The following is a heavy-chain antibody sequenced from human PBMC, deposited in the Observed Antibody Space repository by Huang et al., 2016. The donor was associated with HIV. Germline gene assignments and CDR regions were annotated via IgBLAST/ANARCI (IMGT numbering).Heavy chain of an antibody. D-gene: IGHD6-19*01. CDR2: TSDDGSGQ. V-gene: IGHV3-30*18. CDR1: GITFRNYA. Sequence: VRLVQSGGGVVQPGRSLRLSCAASGITFRNYAMQWVRQAPGKGLEGVAGTSDDGSGQYYVDSVKGRFIISKDNSNETLFLEMRSLKSEDTAVYFCAKDQGQWLAYFDSWGQGTLVTVSS. J-gene: IGHJ4*02. CDR3: AKDQGQWLAYFDS.